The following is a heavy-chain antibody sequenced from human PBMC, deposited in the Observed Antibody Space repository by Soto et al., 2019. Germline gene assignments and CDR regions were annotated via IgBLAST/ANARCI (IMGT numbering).Heavy chain of an antibody. Sequence: ETLYLTCAVSGGSVPSRTFSWGWLRQPPGKGLEWIGTFYYTGRTYYNPSLNSRVTVSVDTSKNHFSLKMTSVTASDTAVYYCARHLRPLEWFHWGQGMVVTVSS. V-gene: IGHV4-39*02. CDR1: GGSVPSRTFS. D-gene: IGHD3-3*01. CDR2: FYYTGRT. CDR3: ARHLRPLEWFH. J-gene: IGHJ4*01.